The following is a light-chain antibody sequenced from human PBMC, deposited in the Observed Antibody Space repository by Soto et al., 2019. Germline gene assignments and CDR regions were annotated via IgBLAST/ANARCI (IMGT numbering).Light chain of an antibody. J-gene: IGKJ4*01. CDR2: GAS. V-gene: IGKV3-15*01. Sequence: IGMKQSPATLSVTQGERATLSCVASQSVGSNLAWYQQKPGQAPRLLIYGASTRATGIPARFSGSGSGTEFTLTISSLQSEDFAVYYCQQFSSYPLTFGGGTMVDI. CDR1: QSVGSN. CDR3: QQFSSYPLT.